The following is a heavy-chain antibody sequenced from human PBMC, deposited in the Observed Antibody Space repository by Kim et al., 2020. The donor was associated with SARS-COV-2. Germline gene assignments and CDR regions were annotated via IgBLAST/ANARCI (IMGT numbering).Heavy chain of an antibody. CDR3: ARGYWVYRSSWYDY. V-gene: IGHV3-23*01. CDR1: GFTFSSYA. D-gene: IGHD6-13*01. Sequence: GGSLRLSCAASGFTFSSYAMSWVRQAPGKGLEWVSAISGSGGSTYYADSMKGRFTISRDNSKNTLYLQMNSLRAEDTAVYYCARGYWVYRSSWYDYWGQGTLVTVSS. CDR2: ISGSGGST. J-gene: IGHJ4*02.